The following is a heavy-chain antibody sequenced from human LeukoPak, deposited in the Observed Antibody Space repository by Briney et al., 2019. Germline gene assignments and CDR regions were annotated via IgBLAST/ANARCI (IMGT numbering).Heavy chain of an antibody. CDR3: ARGSGGSYFDY. V-gene: IGHV4-59*01. CDR2: IYYSGST. Sequence: SETLSLTCTVSDSSISSYYWSWIRQPPGKGLEWIAYIYYSGSTNYNPSLKSRVTISVDTSKNQFSLKLNSVTAADTAVYYCARGSGGSYFDYWGQGTLVTVSS. J-gene: IGHJ4*02. D-gene: IGHD1-26*01. CDR1: DSSISSYY.